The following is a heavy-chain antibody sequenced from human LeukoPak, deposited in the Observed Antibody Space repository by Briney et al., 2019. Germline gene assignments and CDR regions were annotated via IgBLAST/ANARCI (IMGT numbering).Heavy chain of an antibody. J-gene: IGHJ5*02. CDR2: IYPGDSDT. CDR3: ARRGYCGGDCCPSGFDP. D-gene: IGHD2-21*02. CDR1: GYSFTSYW. Sequence: GESLKISCKGSGYSFTSYWIGWVRQMPGKGLEWMGIIYPGDSDTRYSPSFQGQVTISADKSISTAYLQWSSLKASDTAMYYCARRGYCGGDCCPSGFDPWGQGTLVTVSS. V-gene: IGHV5-51*01.